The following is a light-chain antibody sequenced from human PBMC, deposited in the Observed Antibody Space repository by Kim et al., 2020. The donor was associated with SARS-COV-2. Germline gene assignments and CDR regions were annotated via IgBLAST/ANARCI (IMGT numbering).Light chain of an antibody. J-gene: IGKJ4*01. V-gene: IGKV4-1*01. Sequence: DIVMTQSPDSLAVSLGERATINCKSSQSVLYSSNNKNYLAWYQQKPGQPPKLLIYWASTRESGVPDRFSGSGSGTDFTLTISSLQAEDVAVYYCQQYYSTPLTFGGGTKVDFK. CDR3: QQYYSTPLT. CDR2: WAS. CDR1: QSVLYSSNNKNY.